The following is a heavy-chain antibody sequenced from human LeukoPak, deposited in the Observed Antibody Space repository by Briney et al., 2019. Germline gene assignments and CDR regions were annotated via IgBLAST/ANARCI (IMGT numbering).Heavy chain of an antibody. D-gene: IGHD3-3*01. CDR1: GFTFSDYY. J-gene: IGHJ4*02. Sequence: GGSLRLSCAASGFTFSDYYMSWIRQAPGKGLEWVSYISSSGSTIYYADSVKGRFTISRDNAKNSLYLQMNSLRAEDTAVYYCARVARKVTIFGVGTIDYWGQGTLVTVSS. CDR3: ARVARKVTIFGVGTIDY. V-gene: IGHV3-11*04. CDR2: ISSSGSTI.